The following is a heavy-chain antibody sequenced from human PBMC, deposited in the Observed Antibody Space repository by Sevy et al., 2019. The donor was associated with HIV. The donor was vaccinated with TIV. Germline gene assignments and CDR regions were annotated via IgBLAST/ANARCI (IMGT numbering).Heavy chain of an antibody. CDR2: FYYGGRT. Sequence: SETLSLTCAVSGDSVSSGYRSWIRQPPGKGLEWIGYFYYGGRTNYNPSLKSRVTISVDTSKNQFSLKLTSVTAADTAVYYCAEVSPSYYYGVGAWGQGTTVTVSS. CDR1: GDSVSSGY. CDR3: AEVSPSYYYGVGA. V-gene: IGHV4-59*02. J-gene: IGHJ6*02.